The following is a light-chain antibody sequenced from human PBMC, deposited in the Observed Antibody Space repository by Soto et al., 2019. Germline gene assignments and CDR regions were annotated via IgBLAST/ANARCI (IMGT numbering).Light chain of an antibody. CDR2: EVS. CDR3: TSYTSSTTLDV. CDR1: NNDVGGYNY. J-gene: IGLJ1*01. V-gene: IGLV2-14*01. Sequence: QSALAQPASVSGSPGQSITISCTGTNNDVGGYNYVSWYQQHPGKAPKLTIYEVSNRPLGVSSRFSGSKSGHTASLTISGLQSEDEADYFCTSYTSSTTLDVFGTGTKVTVL.